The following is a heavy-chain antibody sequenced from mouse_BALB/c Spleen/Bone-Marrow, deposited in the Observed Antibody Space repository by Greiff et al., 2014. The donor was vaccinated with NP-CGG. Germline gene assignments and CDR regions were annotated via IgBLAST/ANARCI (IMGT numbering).Heavy chain of an antibody. D-gene: IGHD1-1*01. J-gene: IGHJ4*01. CDR3: AKANRYGYAMDY. CDR2: NWGDGST. Sequence: QGQLKESGPGLGAPSQSLSLPWPVSGFSLSNYGVRWGRQAPGKGPEWLGVNWGDGSTNYHSALISRLSISKDNSKSQVFLKLNSLQTDDTATFYCAKANRYGYAMDYWGQGTSVTVSS. V-gene: IGHV2-3*01. CDR1: GFSLSNYG.